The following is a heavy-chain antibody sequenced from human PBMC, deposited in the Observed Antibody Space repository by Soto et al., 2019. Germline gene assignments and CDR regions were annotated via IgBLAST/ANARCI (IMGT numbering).Heavy chain of an antibody. J-gene: IGHJ4*02. CDR1: SGTISSGSYY. CDR2: MYYSGNT. Sequence: QLQLQESGPGLVKPSETLSLTCSVSSGTISSGSYYWGWIRQPPGKGLEWIGRMYYSGNTYYNPSLKGRVSISIDTSKNQFSLNLSSVTAADTAVYYGASLPLYGPNWDWGKGSLVTVSS. D-gene: IGHD7-27*01. CDR3: ASLPLYGPNWD. V-gene: IGHV4-39*01.